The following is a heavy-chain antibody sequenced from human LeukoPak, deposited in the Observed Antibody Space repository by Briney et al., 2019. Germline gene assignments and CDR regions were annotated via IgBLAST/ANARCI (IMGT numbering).Heavy chain of an antibody. Sequence: SLRLSCAASGFIFSSFSMYWVRQTPGLGLEWVSYISSSSSSINYPDSVKGRFIISRDNARNSLYLQMNSLRAEDTAVYYCARDFRGHGDYGLYFDYWGRGTRVTVSS. CDR2: ISSSSSSI. D-gene: IGHD4-17*01. CDR3: ARDFRGHGDYGLYFDY. CDR1: GFIFSSFS. V-gene: IGHV3-48*04. J-gene: IGHJ4*02.